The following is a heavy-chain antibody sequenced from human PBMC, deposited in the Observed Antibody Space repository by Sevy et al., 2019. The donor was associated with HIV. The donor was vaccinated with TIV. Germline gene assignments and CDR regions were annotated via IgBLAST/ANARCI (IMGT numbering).Heavy chain of an antibody. CDR1: GFTFSSFA. CDR3: ARPTPRIAASSAAFFDY. D-gene: IGHD6-13*01. CDR2: INGRGGST. J-gene: IGHJ4*02. V-gene: IGHV3-23*01. Sequence: GGSLRLSCAASGFTFSSFAMSWVRQVPGKGLERVSSINGRGGSTYYADSVKGRVTLSRDNSKNTLFLQMDSLRAEDTAIYYCARPTPRIAASSAAFFDYWGQGTLVTVSS.